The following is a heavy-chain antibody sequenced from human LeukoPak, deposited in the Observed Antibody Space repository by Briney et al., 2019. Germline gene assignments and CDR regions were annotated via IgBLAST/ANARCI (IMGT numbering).Heavy chain of an antibody. CDR3: AKDMLGYYGSGSYSYYFDY. D-gene: IGHD3-10*01. Sequence: GGSLRLSCAASGFTFSSYAMSWVRQAPGRGLEWVSAISGSGGSTYYADSVKGRFTISRDNSKNTLYLQMNSLRAEDMAVYYCAKDMLGYYGSGSYSYYFDYWGQGTLVTVSS. CDR2: ISGSGGST. J-gene: IGHJ4*02. CDR1: GFTFSSYA. V-gene: IGHV3-23*01.